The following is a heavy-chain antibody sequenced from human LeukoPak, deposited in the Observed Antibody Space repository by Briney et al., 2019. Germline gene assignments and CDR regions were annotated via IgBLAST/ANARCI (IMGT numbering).Heavy chain of an antibody. CDR1: GFGLSSYW. J-gene: IGHJ3*02. CDR3: AKAATGTRNAFDI. V-gene: IGHV3-74*01. Sequence: PGGSLRLSCAASGFGLSSYWMHWVRQAPGRGLVWVSRVSSDGTSTNYADSVKGRFTISRDNAKNTLYLETNSLRAEDTALYYCAKAATGTRNAFDIWGQGTMVTVSS. D-gene: IGHD6-13*01. CDR2: VSSDGTST.